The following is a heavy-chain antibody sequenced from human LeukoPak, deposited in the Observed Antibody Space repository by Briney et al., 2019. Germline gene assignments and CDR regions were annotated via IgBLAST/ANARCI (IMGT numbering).Heavy chain of an antibody. D-gene: IGHD3-10*01. J-gene: IGHJ4*02. Sequence: GGSLRLSCVASGFTFSDYGIHWVRRAPGKRLEWVAVIWSDGSNKYSADSVKGRFTISRDNSKKTLYLQMNSLRVEDTAVYYCVRASGSFDYWGQGTLVTVSS. V-gene: IGHV3-33*01. CDR2: IWSDGSNK. CDR3: VRASGSFDY. CDR1: GFTFSDYG.